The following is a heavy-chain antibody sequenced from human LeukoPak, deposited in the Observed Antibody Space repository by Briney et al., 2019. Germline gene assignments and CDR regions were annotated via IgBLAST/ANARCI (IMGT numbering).Heavy chain of an antibody. V-gene: IGHV4-4*07. CDR3: ARRGGNLLNWFDP. Sequence: SETLSLICAVSGGSISNHYWNWIRQPAGKGLEWIGSIYYSGSTYYNPSLKSRVTISVDTSKNQFSLKLSSVTAADTAVYYCARRGGNLLNWFDPWGQGTLVTVSS. CDR2: IYYSGST. J-gene: IGHJ5*02. D-gene: IGHD4-23*01. CDR1: GGSISNHY.